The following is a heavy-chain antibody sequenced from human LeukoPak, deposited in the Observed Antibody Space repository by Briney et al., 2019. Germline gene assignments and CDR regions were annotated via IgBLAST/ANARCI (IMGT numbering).Heavy chain of an antibody. V-gene: IGHV3-33*01. D-gene: IGHD6-19*01. CDR3: AEGHRYSSGWHTGFGAFDI. J-gene: IGHJ3*02. CDR1: GFTFSSYG. Sequence: PGGSLRLSCAASGFTFSSYGMPWVRQAPGKGLEWVAVIWYDGSNKYYADSVKGRFTISRDNSKNTLYLQMNSLRAEDTAVYYCAEGHRYSSGWHTGFGAFDIWGQGTMVTVSS. CDR2: IWYDGSNK.